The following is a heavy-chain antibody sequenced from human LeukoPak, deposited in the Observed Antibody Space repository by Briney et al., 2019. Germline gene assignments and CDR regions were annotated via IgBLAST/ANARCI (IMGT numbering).Heavy chain of an antibody. V-gene: IGHV4-61*01. D-gene: IGHD3-22*01. J-gene: IGHJ4*02. CDR2: IYYSGST. Sequence: SETLSLTCTVSAVSISSGNFYWSWIRQPPGKGLEWIGYIYYSGSTNYNPSLKSRVTISVDTSKNQFSLKLSSVTAADTAVYYCARARITMIALGEYFDYWGQGTLVTVSS. CDR1: AVSISSGNFY. CDR3: ARARITMIALGEYFDY.